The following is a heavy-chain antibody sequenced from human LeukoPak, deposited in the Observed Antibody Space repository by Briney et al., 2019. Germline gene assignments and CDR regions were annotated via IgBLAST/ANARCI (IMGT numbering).Heavy chain of an antibody. D-gene: IGHD6-13*01. Sequence: GGSLRLSCAASGFTFSSYAMSWVRQAPGKGLEWVSAISGSGGSTYYADSVKGRFTISRDNSKNTLYLQMNSLRAEDTAVYYCSKDLSSSWYLDAFDIWGQVTMVTVSS. CDR1: GFTFSSYA. CDR3: SKDLSSSWYLDAFDI. CDR2: ISGSGGST. V-gene: IGHV3-23*01. J-gene: IGHJ3*02.